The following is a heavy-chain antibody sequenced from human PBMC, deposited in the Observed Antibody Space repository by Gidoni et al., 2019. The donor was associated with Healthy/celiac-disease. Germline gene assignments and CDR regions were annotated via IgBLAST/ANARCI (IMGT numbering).Heavy chain of an antibody. CDR2: INPSGGST. J-gene: IGHJ3*02. CDR1: GYTFTSYY. CDR3: ARWAYCGGDCYSTNDAFDI. V-gene: IGHV1-46*01. D-gene: IGHD2-21*02. Sequence: QVQLVQSGAEVKKPGASVKVSCKASGYTFTSYYMHWVRQAPGQGLEWMGIINPSGGSTSYAQKFQGRVTMTRDTSTSTVYMELSSLRSEDTAVYYCARWAYCGGDCYSTNDAFDIWGQGTMVTVSS.